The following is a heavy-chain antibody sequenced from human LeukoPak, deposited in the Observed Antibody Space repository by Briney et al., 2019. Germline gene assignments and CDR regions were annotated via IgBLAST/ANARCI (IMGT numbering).Heavy chain of an antibody. V-gene: IGHV3-23*01. J-gene: IGHJ1*01. D-gene: IGHD3-22*01. CDR1: GFTFSSYA. CDR3: AKDLYLESSGYRSAYFQH. Sequence: RTGGSLRLSCAASGFTFSSYAMSWVRQAPGQRLEWVSGISGSGSSTYHADSGKGRFTISRDNSKNTLYLQMNSLRAEDTAVYYCAKDLYLESSGYRSAYFQHWGQGTLVTVSS. CDR2: ISGSGSST.